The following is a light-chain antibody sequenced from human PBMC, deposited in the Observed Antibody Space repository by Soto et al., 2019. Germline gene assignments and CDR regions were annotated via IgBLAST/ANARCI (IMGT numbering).Light chain of an antibody. V-gene: IGKV1-39*01. Sequence: DIQMTQSPSSLSASVGDRVTITCRANQSSIDYLNLYQQKPGKAPKFLIYASSSLQSGVPSRFRGSGSGTLFTLTISSLQPEDFATYYCQQSYSTPTITFGHGKRLE. CDR3: QQSYSTPTIT. CDR2: ASS. CDR1: QSSIDY. J-gene: IGKJ5*01.